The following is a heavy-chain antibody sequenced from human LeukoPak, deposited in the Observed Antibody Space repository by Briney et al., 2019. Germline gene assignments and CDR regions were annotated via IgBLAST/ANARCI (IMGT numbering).Heavy chain of an antibody. CDR1: GGSISSYY. D-gene: IGHD1-26*01. Sequence: SETLSLTCTVSGGSISSYYWSWIRQPPGKGREWIGYIYYSGSTNYNPSLKSRVTIAVDTSKNQFSLQLSSVTAADTAAYYCARPRYSGSYWTFDIWGQGTMVTVSS. CDR2: IYYSGST. J-gene: IGHJ3*02. CDR3: ARPRYSGSYWTFDI. V-gene: IGHV4-59*08.